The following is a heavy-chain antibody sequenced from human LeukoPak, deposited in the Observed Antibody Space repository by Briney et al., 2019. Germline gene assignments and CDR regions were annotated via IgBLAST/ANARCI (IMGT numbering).Heavy chain of an antibody. Sequence: GGSLRLSCAASGFTFSSYGMHWVRQAPGKGLEWVAVIWYDGSNKYYADSAKGRFTISRDYSKNTLYLQMNSLRAEDTAVYYCGHSSGAYNWGQGTLVTVSS. CDR1: GFTFSSYG. D-gene: IGHD6-19*01. V-gene: IGHV3-33*01. CDR3: GHSSGAYN. CDR2: IWYDGSNK. J-gene: IGHJ4*02.